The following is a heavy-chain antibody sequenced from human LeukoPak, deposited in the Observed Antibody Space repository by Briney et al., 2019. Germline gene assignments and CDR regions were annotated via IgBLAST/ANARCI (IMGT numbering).Heavy chain of an antibody. J-gene: IGHJ4*02. V-gene: IGHV3-23*01. D-gene: IGHD1-1*01. CDR3: AKTLHGGGNWIAPSDY. CDR1: GFTFSSYA. CDR2: ISGSGGNT. Sequence: PGGSLRLSCAASGFTFSSYAMGWVRQAPGKGLEWVSVISGSGGNTYYADSVKGRFTISRDNSKNTLYLQLNSLRVEDTAVYYCAKTLHGGGNWIAPSDYWGQGTLVTVSP.